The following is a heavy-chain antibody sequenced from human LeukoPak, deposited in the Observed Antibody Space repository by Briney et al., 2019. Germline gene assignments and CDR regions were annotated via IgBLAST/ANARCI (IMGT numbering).Heavy chain of an antibody. D-gene: IGHD3-22*01. J-gene: IGHJ4*02. CDR1: GFTFSSYG. CDR2: ISYDGSNK. Sequence: GGSLRLSCAASGFTFSSYGMHWVRQAPGKGLEWVAVISYDGSNKYYADSVKGRFTISRDNSKNTLYLQMNSLTAEDTAVYYCARDDKGSIDYWGQGTLVTVSS. V-gene: IGHV3-30*03. CDR3: ARDDKGSIDY.